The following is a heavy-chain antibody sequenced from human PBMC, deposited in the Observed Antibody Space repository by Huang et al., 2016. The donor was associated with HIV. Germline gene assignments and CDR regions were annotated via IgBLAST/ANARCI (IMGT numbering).Heavy chain of an antibody. J-gene: IGHJ4*02. CDR3: ARRLRYYYGSGRTSGYFDY. CDR2: IKQDVSEK. Sequence: EVQLVESGGGLVQPGGSLRLSCTASGFTFSSYWMSWVRQGSGKWLEWVANIKQDVSEKYYVDSVKCRFSIYRDNAKNSLYLQMNSLRAEDTAVYYCARRLRYYYGSGRTSGYFDYWGQGTLVTVSS. V-gene: IGHV3-7*01. D-gene: IGHD3-10*01. CDR1: GFTFSSYW.